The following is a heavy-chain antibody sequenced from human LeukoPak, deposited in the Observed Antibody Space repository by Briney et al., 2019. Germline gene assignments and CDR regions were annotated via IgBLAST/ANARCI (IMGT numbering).Heavy chain of an antibody. Sequence: SETLSLTCTVSGGSISSYYWSWFRQPAGKGLEWIGRIYSSGSTNYNPSLKSRVAMSIDTFKNQVSLRLSSVTAADTAVYYCARDRSGSWRYFDYWGQGTLVTVSS. J-gene: IGHJ4*02. CDR2: IYSSGST. D-gene: IGHD1-26*01. V-gene: IGHV4-4*07. CDR3: ARDRSGSWRYFDY. CDR1: GGSISSYY.